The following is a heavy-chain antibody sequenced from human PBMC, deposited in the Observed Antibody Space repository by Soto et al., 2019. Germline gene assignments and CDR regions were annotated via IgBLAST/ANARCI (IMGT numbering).Heavy chain of an antibody. CDR3: ARVRGINWFDP. CDR1: GGSISSGGYY. V-gene: IGHV4-31*03. CDR2: IYYSGST. D-gene: IGHD3-10*01. Sequence: QVQLQESGPGLVKPSQTLSLTCTVSGGSISSGGYYWSWIRQHPGKGLEWIGYIYYSGSTYYNPSLKSRVTISGETSKKQFSRKLSSVTAADTAVYYWARVRGINWFDPWGQGTLVTVSS. J-gene: IGHJ5*02.